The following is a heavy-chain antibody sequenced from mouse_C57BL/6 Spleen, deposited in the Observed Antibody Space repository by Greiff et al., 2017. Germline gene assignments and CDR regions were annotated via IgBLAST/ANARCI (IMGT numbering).Heavy chain of an antibody. Sequence: VQLQQPGTELVKPGASVKLSCKASGYTFTSYWMHWVKQRPGQGLEWIGNINPSNGGTNYNEKFKSKATLTVDKSSSTAYMQRSSLTSEDAAVYYCARLVTTWGYFDYWGQGTTLTVSA. J-gene: IGHJ2*01. V-gene: IGHV1-53*01. D-gene: IGHD2-2*01. CDR3: ARLVTTWGYFDY. CDR2: INPSNGGT. CDR1: GYTFTSYW.